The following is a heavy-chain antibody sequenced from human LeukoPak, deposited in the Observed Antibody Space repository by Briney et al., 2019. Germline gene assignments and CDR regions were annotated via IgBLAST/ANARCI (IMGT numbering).Heavy chain of an antibody. CDR2: ISSISSYI. CDR3: VREHDYSSPFDY. CDR1: GFTFSSYT. V-gene: IGHV3-21*01. Sequence: GGSLRLSCAASGFTFSSYTMNWVRQAPGKGLEWVSSISSISSYIHYADSVKGRFNISRDNAKKSLYLQMNSLRAEDTAVYFCVREHDYSSPFDYWGQGTLVTVSS. D-gene: IGHD4-11*01. J-gene: IGHJ4*02.